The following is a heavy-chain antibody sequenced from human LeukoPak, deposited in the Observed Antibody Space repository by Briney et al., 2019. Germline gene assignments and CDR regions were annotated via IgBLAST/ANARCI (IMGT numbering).Heavy chain of an antibody. V-gene: IGHV3-13*01. CDR1: GFTFSSYD. CDR3: ARASGYYDSSGYYRTYYFDY. D-gene: IGHD3-22*01. Sequence: PGGSLRLSCAASGFTFSSYDMPWVRQATGKGLEWVSAIGTAGDTYYPGSVKGRFTISRENAKNSLYLQMNSLRAGDTAVYYCARASGYYDSSGYYRTYYFDYWGQGTLVTVSS. J-gene: IGHJ4*02. CDR2: IGTAGDT.